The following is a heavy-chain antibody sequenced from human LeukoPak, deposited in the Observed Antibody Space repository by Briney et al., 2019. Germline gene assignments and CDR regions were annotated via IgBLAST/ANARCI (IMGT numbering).Heavy chain of an antibody. Sequence: ASVKVSCKASEYTFTAYYMHWVRQAPGQGLEWMGGIIPIFGTANYAQKFQGRVTITADESTSTAYMELSSLRSEDTAVYYCARGEAPGTVFGGMAVWGQGTAVTVSS. V-gene: IGHV1-69*13. CDR1: EYTFTAYY. D-gene: IGHD3-16*01. CDR2: IIPIFGTA. J-gene: IGHJ6*02. CDR3: ARGEAPGTVFGGMAV.